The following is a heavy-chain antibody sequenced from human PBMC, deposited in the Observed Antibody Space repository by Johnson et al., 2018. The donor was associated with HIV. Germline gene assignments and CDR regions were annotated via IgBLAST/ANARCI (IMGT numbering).Heavy chain of an antibody. Sequence: MQLVESGGGLVQPGGSLRLSCAASGFTVSSNYMSWVRQAPGKGLEWVSVIYSGGSTYYADSVKGRFTISSDNSKNTLYLQMNSLRAEDTAVYYCAIGLRRTTVGNDAFDIWGQGTMVTVSS. D-gene: IGHD4-23*01. V-gene: IGHV3-53*01. CDR1: GFTVSSNY. J-gene: IGHJ3*02. CDR3: AIGLRRTTVGNDAFDI. CDR2: IYSGGST.